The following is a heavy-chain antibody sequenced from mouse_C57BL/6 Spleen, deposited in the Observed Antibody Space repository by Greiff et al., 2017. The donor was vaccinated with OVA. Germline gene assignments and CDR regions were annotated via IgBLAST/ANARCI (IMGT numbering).Heavy chain of an antibody. CDR3: AEGSSPYYAMDY. D-gene: IGHD1-1*01. CDR1: GYTFTSYW. J-gene: IGHJ4*01. Sequence: QVHVKQSGAELAKPGASVKLSCKASGYTFTSYWMHWVKQRPGQGLEWIGYINPSSGYTKYNQKFKDKATLTADKSSSTAYMQLSSLTYEDSAVYYCAEGSSPYYAMDYWGQGTSVTVSS. CDR2: INPSSGYT. V-gene: IGHV1-7*01.